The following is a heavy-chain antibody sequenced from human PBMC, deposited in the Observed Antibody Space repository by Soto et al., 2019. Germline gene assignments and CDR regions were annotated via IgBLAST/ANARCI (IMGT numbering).Heavy chain of an antibody. CDR1: GFTFSSYG. J-gene: IGHJ4*02. V-gene: IGHV3-33*01. CDR3: ARDGDVNTGFGKDY. D-gene: IGHD3-16*01. Sequence: GGSLRLSCAASGFTFSSYGMHWVRQAPGKGLEWVAFIWHDGGNKFYAESVKGRSTISRDNSKNTLYLQMTSLSAEDTAMYYCARDGDVNTGFGKDYWGQGTLVTVSS. CDR2: IWHDGGNK.